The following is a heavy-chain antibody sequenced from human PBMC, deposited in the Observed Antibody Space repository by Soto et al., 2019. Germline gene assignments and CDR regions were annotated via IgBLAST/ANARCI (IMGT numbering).Heavy chain of an antibody. CDR3: ATLPWFGELLQALYSYY. V-gene: IGHV1-69*13. CDR2: IIPIFGTA. J-gene: IGHJ4*02. CDR1: GGTVSGYA. Sequence: YAVKVSCTASGGTVSGYAISWVRQAPGGGLEWMGGIIPIFGTANYAQKFQGRVTITADESTSTAYMELSSLRSEDTAVYYCATLPWFGELLQALYSYYWGQGTLVTISS. D-gene: IGHD3-10*01.